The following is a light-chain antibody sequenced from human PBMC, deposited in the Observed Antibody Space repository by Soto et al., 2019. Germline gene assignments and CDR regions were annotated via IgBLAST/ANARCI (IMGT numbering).Light chain of an antibody. V-gene: IGLV2-14*01. CDR2: EVS. Sequence: QSALTQPAAVSGSPGQSITISCIGTSSDIGGYNYVSWYQQHPGKAPKLLISEVSNRPSGVSNRFSGSKSGNTASLTISGLQAEDEADYYCSSYTVDVAPYVFGTGTKLTVL. J-gene: IGLJ1*01. CDR3: SSYTVDVAPYV. CDR1: SSDIGGYNY.